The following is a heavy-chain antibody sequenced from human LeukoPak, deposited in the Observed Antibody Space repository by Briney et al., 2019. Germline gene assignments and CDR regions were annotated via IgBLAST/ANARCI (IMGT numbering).Heavy chain of an antibody. Sequence: ASVKVSCKASGYTFTSYAMHWVRQAPGQRLEWMGWINSGEGNTKYAQEFQGRLTFTRDTSASTAYMELSSLRSEDMAVYYCARGPYSYGLDYYFYYMDVWGKGTTVTVSS. CDR1: GYTFTSYA. D-gene: IGHD5-18*01. CDR2: INSGEGNT. V-gene: IGHV1-3*03. CDR3: ARGPYSYGLDYYFYYMDV. J-gene: IGHJ6*03.